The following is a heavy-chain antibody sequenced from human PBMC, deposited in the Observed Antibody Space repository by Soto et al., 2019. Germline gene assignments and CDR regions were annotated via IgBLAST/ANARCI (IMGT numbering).Heavy chain of an antibody. D-gene: IGHD3-22*01. CDR2: INPNSGGT. CDR1: GYTFTGYY. J-gene: IGHJ5*02. V-gene: IGHV1-2*02. CDR3: AREGTYYYDSSGESVWFDP. Sequence: ASVKVSCKASGYTFTGYYMHWVRQAPGQGLEWMGWINPNSGGTNYAQKFQGRVTMTRDTSISTAYMELSRLRSDDTAVYYCAREGTYYYDSSGESVWFDPWRQGTLVTVSS.